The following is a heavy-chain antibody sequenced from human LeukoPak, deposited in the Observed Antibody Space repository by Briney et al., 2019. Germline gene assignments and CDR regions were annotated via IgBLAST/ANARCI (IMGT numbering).Heavy chain of an antibody. Sequence: GGSLRLSCAASGFTFSSYWMSWVRQTPGKGLEWVANIKQDGSEKYYVDSVKGRFTISRDNAKNSLYLQMNSLRAEDTAVYYCARVGYSYGYAGTFDYWGQGTLVTVSS. J-gene: IGHJ4*02. D-gene: IGHD5-18*01. CDR2: IKQDGSEK. CDR3: ARVGYSYGYAGTFDY. CDR1: GFTFSSYW. V-gene: IGHV3-7*01.